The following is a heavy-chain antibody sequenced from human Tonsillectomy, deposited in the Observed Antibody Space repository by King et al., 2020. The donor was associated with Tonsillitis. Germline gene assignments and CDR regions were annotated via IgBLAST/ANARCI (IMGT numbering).Heavy chain of an antibody. CDR3: ARTADTARGY. V-gene: IGHV3-48*01. CDR1: GFTFSTYS. J-gene: IGHJ4*02. D-gene: IGHD2-2*02. Sequence: VQLVESGGGLVQPGGSLRLSCAASGFTFSTYSMNWVRQAPGQGLEWGSYITSSSSTMYYADSVKGRFTISRDNAKNSLYLQMNSLRAEDTAVYYCARTADTARGYWGQGTLVTVSS. CDR2: ITSSSSTM.